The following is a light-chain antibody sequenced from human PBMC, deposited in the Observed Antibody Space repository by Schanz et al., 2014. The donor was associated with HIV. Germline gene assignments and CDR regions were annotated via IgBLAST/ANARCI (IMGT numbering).Light chain of an antibody. Sequence: SALTQPPSASGSPGQSITISCTGLNSDISTYNYVSWYQQHPGKAPKLMIYEVSERPSGVPDRFSGSKSGNTASLTVSGLQADDEADYYCSSYAATSNVLFGGGTKLTVL. J-gene: IGLJ3*02. CDR1: NSDISTYNY. CDR2: EVS. CDR3: SSYAATSNVL. V-gene: IGLV2-8*01.